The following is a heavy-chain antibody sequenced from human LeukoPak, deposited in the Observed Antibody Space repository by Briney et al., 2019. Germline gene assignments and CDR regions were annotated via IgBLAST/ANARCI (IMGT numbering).Heavy chain of an antibody. J-gene: IGHJ4*02. V-gene: IGHV4-59*13. CDR2: IYYSGST. Sequence: PSETLSLTCTVSGGSISSYYWSWIRQPPGKGLEWIGYIYYSGSTNYNPSLKSRVTLSVDTSKNQFSLKLSSVTAADTAVYYCARGAMTTTSTFDYWGQGTLSPSPQ. CDR1: GGSISSYY. CDR3: ARGAMTTTSTFDY. D-gene: IGHD5-24*01.